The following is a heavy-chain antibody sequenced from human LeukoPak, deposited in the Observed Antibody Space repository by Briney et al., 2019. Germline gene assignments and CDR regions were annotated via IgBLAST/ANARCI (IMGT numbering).Heavy chain of an antibody. J-gene: IGHJ4*02. D-gene: IGHD3-22*01. Sequence: SVKVSCKASGGTFSSYAISWVRQAPGQGLEWMGGIIPIFGTANYAQKFQGGVTITADESTSTAYMELSSLRSEDTAVYYCARGHLDYYDSSGYVALDYWGQRTLVTVSS. CDR3: ARGHLDYYDSSGYVALDY. V-gene: IGHV1-69*01. CDR2: IIPIFGTA. CDR1: GGTFSSYA.